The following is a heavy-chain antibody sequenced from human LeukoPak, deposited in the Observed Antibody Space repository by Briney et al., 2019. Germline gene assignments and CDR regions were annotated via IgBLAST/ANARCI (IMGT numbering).Heavy chain of an antibody. J-gene: IGHJ4*02. D-gene: IGHD1-26*01. CDR1: GFSFSSYW. Sequence: GGSLTLSCAASGFSFSSYWMHWVRQARGKGLVWVSRISSDGCTTNYADSVKGRFTISRDNAKNTLYLQMNSLRAEDTAVYYCARDRGSGSYDYWGQGTLVTVSS. CDR2: ISSDGCTT. V-gene: IGHV3-74*01. CDR3: ARDRGSGSYDY.